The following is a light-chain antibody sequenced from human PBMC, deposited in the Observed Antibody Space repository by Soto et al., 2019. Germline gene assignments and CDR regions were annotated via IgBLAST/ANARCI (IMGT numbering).Light chain of an antibody. CDR1: SSDVGGYNY. CDR2: ELN. Sequence: QSALTQPPSASGSPGQSVTSSCTGTSSDVGGYNYVSCYQQPPGKARKLMIYELNKRPSGVPDRFSGSKSGNTASLTVSGLQAEDEADYYCSSYAGSNNLVFGGGTKLTVL. V-gene: IGLV2-8*01. J-gene: IGLJ2*01. CDR3: SSYAGSNNLV.